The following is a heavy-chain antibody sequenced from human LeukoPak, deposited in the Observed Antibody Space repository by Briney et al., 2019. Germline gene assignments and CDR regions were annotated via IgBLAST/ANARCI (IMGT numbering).Heavy chain of an antibody. V-gene: IGHV3-23*01. Sequence: GGSLRLSCAASGFTFSSYAMSWVRQAPGKGLEWVSAISGSGGSTYYADSVKGRFTISRDNSKNTLYLQMNSLRAEDTAVYYCARGYIAARPENDAFDIWGQGTMVTVSS. J-gene: IGHJ3*02. CDR3: ARGYIAARPENDAFDI. CDR1: GFTFSSYA. D-gene: IGHD6-6*01. CDR2: ISGSGGST.